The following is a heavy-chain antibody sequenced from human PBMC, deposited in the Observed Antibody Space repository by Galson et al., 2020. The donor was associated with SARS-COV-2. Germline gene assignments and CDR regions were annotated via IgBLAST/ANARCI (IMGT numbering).Heavy chain of an antibody. J-gene: IGHJ6*02. D-gene: IGHD6-13*01. CDR3: ARGSFRPGIAGLRGMDV. CDR1: SGSFSGYY. CDR2: VSHSGST. Sequence: SETLSLTCALYSGSFSGYYYNWIRQSPGKGLEWIGEVSHSGSTNYGPSLRSRVSISVDASRNQFSLKLNSVTAADTAVYYCARGSFRPGIAGLRGMDVWGQGTTVTVSS. V-gene: IGHV4-34*01.